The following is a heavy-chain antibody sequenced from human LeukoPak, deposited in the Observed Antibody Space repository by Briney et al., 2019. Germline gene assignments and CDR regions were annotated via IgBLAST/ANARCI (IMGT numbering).Heavy chain of an antibody. J-gene: IGHJ6*02. V-gene: IGHV1-18*04. CDR3: GRWTDITIFGVVIIFYYYYGMDV. D-gene: IGHD3-3*01. CDR1: GYTFTSYG. Sequence: GASVKVSCKASGYTFTSYGISWVRQAPGQGLEWMGWISAYNGNTNYAQKLQGRVTMTTDTSTSTAYMELSSLRSEDTAMYYCGRWTDITIFGVVIIFYYYYGMDVWGQGTTVTVSS. CDR2: ISAYNGNT.